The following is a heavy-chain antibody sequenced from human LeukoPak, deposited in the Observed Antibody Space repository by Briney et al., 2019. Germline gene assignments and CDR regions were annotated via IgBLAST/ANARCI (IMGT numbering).Heavy chain of an antibody. Sequence: SETLSLTCAVYGGSFSGYYWSWIRQPPGKGLEWIGEINHSGSTNYNPSLKSRVTISVDTSKNQFSLKLSSVTAADTAVYYCAGVVPAALIGDYYYGMDVWGKGTTVTASS. J-gene: IGHJ6*04. CDR2: INHSGST. D-gene: IGHD2-2*01. CDR3: AGVVPAALIGDYYYGMDV. CDR1: GGSFSGYY. V-gene: IGHV4-34*01.